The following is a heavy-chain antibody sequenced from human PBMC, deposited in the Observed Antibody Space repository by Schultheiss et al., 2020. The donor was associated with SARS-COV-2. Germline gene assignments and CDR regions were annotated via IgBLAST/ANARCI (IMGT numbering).Heavy chain of an antibody. CDR1: GYTFTSYG. CDR2: ISAYNGNT. D-gene: IGHD1-26*01. V-gene: IGHV1-18*01. Sequence: ASVKVSCKASGYTFTSYGISWVRQAPGQGLEWMGWISAYNGNTNYAQKLQGRVTMTTDTSTSTAYMELRGLRSDDTAVYYCARDEGGSYKGVSFDYWGQGALITVAS. CDR3: ARDEGGSYKGVSFDY. J-gene: IGHJ4*02.